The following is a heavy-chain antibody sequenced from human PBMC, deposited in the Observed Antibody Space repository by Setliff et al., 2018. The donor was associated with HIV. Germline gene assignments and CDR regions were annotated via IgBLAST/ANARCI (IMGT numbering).Heavy chain of an antibody. CDR2: IYWDDDK. D-gene: IGHD3-10*01. Sequence: SGPTLVNPTQTLTLTCTFSGFSLGSGGESVGWIRQSPKKALEWLALIYWDDDKRYSPSLKSRITITQDTSKNKVVLTMTNMYPVDIGTYYCARRGIVNXXFDFWGQGTMVTVSS. CDR1: GFSLGSGGES. CDR3: ARRGIVNXXFDF. V-gene: IGHV2-5*02. J-gene: IGHJ3*01.